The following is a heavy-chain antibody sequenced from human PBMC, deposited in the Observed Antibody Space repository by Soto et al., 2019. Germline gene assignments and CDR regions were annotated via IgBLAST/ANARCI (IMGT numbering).Heavy chain of an antibody. CDR2: ISHSGST. CDR3: ARSSSGSYYQRY. Sequence: PSETLSLTCTVSGGSIGNYYWSWIRQPPGKGLECIGYISHSGSTKYNPSLKNRVSILRDTSKNQFSLKLNSVTAADTAVYYCARSSSGSYYQRYWGQGALVTVSS. V-gene: IGHV4-59*01. CDR1: GGSIGNYY. D-gene: IGHD3-10*01. J-gene: IGHJ4*02.